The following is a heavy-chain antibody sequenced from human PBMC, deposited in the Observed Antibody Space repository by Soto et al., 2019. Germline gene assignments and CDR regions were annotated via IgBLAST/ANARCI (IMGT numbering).Heavy chain of an antibody. CDR3: AREGTHDGDYYFDY. CDR1: GYTFTSYG. CDR2: ISAYNGNT. V-gene: IGHV1-18*04. J-gene: IGHJ4*02. D-gene: IGHD4-17*01. Sequence: ASVKVSCKASGYTFTSYGISWVRQAPGQGLEWMGWISAYNGNTNYAQKLQGRVPMTTDTSTSTAYMELRSLRSDDTAVYYCAREGTHDGDYYFDYWGQGTMVTVSS.